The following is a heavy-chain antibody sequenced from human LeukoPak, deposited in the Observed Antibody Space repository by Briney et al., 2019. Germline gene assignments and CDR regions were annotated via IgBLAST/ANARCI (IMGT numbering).Heavy chain of an antibody. D-gene: IGHD3-22*01. V-gene: IGHV1-69*01. CDR2: IIPIFGTA. CDR3: ARVTYYYDSSGYEAPPYFDY. J-gene: IGHJ4*02. CDR1: GGTFSSYA. Sequence: ASVKVSCKASGGTFSSYAISWVRQAPGQGLEWMGGIIPIFGTANYAQKFQGRVTITADESTSTAYTELSSLRSEDTAVYYCARVTYYYDSSGYEAPPYFDYWGQGTLVTVSS.